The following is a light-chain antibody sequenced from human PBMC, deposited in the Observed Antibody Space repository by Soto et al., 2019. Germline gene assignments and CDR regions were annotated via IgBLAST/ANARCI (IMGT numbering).Light chain of an antibody. V-gene: IGLV2-23*01. Sequence: QSALTQPASVSGSPGQSITISCTGISNDVGTYNLVSWYQHHPGKAPKLIIYEASKRPSGVSNRFSGSKSGNTASLTISGLQAEDEADYFCSSYVGDSAYAFGTGTKVTVL. CDR2: EAS. CDR1: SNDVGTYNL. CDR3: SSYVGDSAYA. J-gene: IGLJ1*01.